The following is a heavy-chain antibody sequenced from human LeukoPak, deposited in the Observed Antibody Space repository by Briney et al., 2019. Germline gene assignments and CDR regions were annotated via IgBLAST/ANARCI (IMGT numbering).Heavy chain of an antibody. CDR3: ARWRDGYNYDAFDI. J-gene: IGHJ3*02. Sequence: SETLSLTCTVSGGSISSYYRSWIRQPPGKGLEWIGYVYNSGRTNYNPSLRSRVTISVDRSKNQFSLKLSSVTAADTAVYYCARWRDGYNYDAFDIWGQGTMVTVSS. CDR2: VYNSGRT. V-gene: IGHV4-59*01. CDR1: GGSISSYY. D-gene: IGHD5-24*01.